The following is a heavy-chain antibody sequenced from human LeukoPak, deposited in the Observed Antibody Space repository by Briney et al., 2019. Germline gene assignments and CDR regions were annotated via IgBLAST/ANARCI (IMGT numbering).Heavy chain of an antibody. V-gene: IGHV3-21*01. CDR3: ARDLGEWFGELLSPHFDY. Sequence: PGGSLRLSCAASGFTFSSYSMNWVRQAPGKGLEWVSSISSSSSYIYYVDSVKGRFTISRDNAKNSLYLQMNSLRAEDTAVYYCARDLGEWFGELLSPHFDYWGQGTLVTVSS. CDR1: GFTFSSYS. J-gene: IGHJ4*02. CDR2: ISSSSSYI. D-gene: IGHD3-10*01.